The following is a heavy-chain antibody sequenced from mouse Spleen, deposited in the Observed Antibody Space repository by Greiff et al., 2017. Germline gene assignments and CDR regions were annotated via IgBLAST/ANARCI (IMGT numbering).Heavy chain of an antibody. CDR1: GYTFTSYY. D-gene: IGHD1-1*01. CDR3: TRNYGSSPYAMDY. CDR2: INPSNGGT. V-gene: IGHV1S81*02. Sequence: VQLQESGAELVKPGASVKLSCKASGYTFTSYYMYWVKQRPGQGLEWIGEINPSNGGTNFNEKFKSKATLTVDKSSSTAYMQLSSLTSEDSAVYYCTRNYGSSPYAMDYWGQGTSVTVSS. J-gene: IGHJ4*01.